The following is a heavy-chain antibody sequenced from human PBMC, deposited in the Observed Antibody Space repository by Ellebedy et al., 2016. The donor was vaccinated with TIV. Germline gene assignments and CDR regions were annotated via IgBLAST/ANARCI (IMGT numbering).Heavy chain of an antibody. CDR1: GFTFNSYA. CDR2: ISYDGSSK. CDR3: ARDLDKSSGWYGGAAY. Sequence: GESLKISCAASGFTFNSYAMHWVRQAPGKGLEWVAVISYDGSSKHYADSVRGRFTISRDNSMTTLYLEMNSLRAEDTAVYYCARDLDKSSGWYGGAAYWGQGTLVTVSS. J-gene: IGHJ4*02. V-gene: IGHV3-30-3*01. D-gene: IGHD6-19*01.